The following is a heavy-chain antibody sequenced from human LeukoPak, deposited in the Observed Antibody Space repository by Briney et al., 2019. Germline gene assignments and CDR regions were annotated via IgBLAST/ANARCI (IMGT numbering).Heavy chain of an antibody. CDR2: INHSGST. J-gene: IGHJ3*02. CDR3: ARGGSSGWYGTGDAFDI. V-gene: IGHV4-34*01. D-gene: IGHD6-19*01. Sequence: SETLSLTCAVYGGSFSGYYWSWIRQPPGKGLEWIGEINHSGSTNYNPSLKSRVTISVDTSKNQFSLKLSSVTAADTAVYYCARGGSSGWYGTGDAFDIWGQGTMVTVSS. CDR1: GGSFSGYY.